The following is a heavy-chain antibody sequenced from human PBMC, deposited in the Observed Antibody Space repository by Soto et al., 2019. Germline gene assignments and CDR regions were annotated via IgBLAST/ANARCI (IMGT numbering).Heavy chain of an antibody. CDR1: RFTFIDYG. V-gene: IGHV3-30*18. CDR3: AKDWVGGSNNYQLDY. D-gene: IGHD1-26*01. Sequence: PWGSLRLSCAAARFTFIDYGMHFCRHSPFKWLQWLATISHHGIRTHYADSVMGRFTISRDNFKKVVYLHLSGLRVEDTAIYYCAKDWVGGSNNYQLDYWGQGTAVTVSS. CDR2: ISHHGIRT. J-gene: IGHJ4*02.